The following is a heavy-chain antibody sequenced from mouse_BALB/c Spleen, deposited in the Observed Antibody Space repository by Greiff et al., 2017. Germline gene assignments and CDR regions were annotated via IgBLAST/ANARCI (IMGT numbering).Heavy chain of an antibody. J-gene: IGHJ4*01. D-gene: IGHD2-13*01. CDR2: ISSGGSYT. CDR3: ARHGLEPMDY. CDR1: GFTFSSYG. Sequence: EVKLVESGGDLVKPGGSLKLSCAASGFTFSSYGMSWVRQTPDKRLEWVATISSGGSYTYYPDSVKGRFTISRDNAKNTLYLQMSSLKSEDTAMYYCARHGLEPMDYWGQGTSVTVSS. V-gene: IGHV5-6*01.